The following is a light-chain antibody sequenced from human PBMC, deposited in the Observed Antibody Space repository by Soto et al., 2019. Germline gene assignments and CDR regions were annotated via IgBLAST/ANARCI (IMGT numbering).Light chain of an antibody. V-gene: IGKV1-5*01. CDR3: QHPHRA. J-gene: IGKJ1*01. CDR1: QSISSW. CDR2: DAS. Sequence: DIQMTQSPSTLSASVGDRVTITCRASQSISSWLAWYQQKPGKAPKLLIYDASSLESGVPSGFSGSGSGTEFTLTISSLQPDDFATYYCQHPHRAFGQGTKVEIK.